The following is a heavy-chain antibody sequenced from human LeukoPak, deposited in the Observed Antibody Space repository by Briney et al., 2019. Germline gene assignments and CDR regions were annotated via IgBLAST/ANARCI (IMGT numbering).Heavy chain of an antibody. CDR2: INPSGGST. CDR3: ARSDGSGSYYGPFGGMDV. V-gene: IGHV1-46*01. D-gene: IGHD3-10*01. J-gene: IGHJ6*02. CDR1: GYTFTSYY. Sequence: SVKVSCKASGYTFTSYYMHWVRQAPGQGLEWMGIINPSGGSTSYAQKFQGRVTMTRDTSTGTVYMELSSLRSEDTAVYYCARSDGSGSYYGPFGGMDVWGQGTTVTVSS.